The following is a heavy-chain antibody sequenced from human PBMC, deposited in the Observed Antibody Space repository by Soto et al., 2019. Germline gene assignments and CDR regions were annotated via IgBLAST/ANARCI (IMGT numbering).Heavy chain of an antibody. D-gene: IGHD3-22*01. V-gene: IGHV3-30-3*01. Sequence: QSWGYLRLSCAASGFTFSSYAMHWFRQAPGKGLEWVAVISYDGSNKYYADSVKGRFTISRDNSKNTLYLQMNSLRAEDTAVYYCFRGISLTTVVVLYPWGPVSL. CDR2: ISYDGSNK. CDR1: GFTFSSYA. CDR3: FRGISLTTVVVLYP. J-gene: IGHJ5*02.